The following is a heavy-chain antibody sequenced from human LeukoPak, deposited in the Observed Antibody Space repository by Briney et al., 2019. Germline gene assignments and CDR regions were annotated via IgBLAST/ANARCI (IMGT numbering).Heavy chain of an antibody. CDR2: IYYSGST. CDR3: ARFIAAAGSGDY. V-gene: IGHV4-39*01. J-gene: IGHJ4*02. CDR1: GGSISSSSYY. Sequence: SETLSLTCTVSGGSISSSSYYRGWIRQPPGKGLEWIGSIYYSGSTYYNPSLKSRVTISVDTSKNQFSLKLSSVTAADTAVYYCARFIAAAGSGDYWGQGTLVTVSS. D-gene: IGHD6-13*01.